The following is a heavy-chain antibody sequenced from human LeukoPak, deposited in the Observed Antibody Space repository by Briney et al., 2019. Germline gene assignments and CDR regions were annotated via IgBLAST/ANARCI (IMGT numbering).Heavy chain of an antibody. CDR1: GFTFSNYA. J-gene: IGHJ4*02. CDR2: ISHSGAYT. D-gene: IGHD6-19*01. CDR3: VKGFSSFWYTLTYTPFYND. V-gene: IGHV3-23*01. Sequence: PGGSLRLSCAASGFTFSNYAMSWVRQAPGKGLEWVSAISHSGAYTYYADSVKGRFTIPRDNSKSTLYLQMNSLRAEDTAVYYCVKGFSSFWYTLTYTPFYNDWGQGTLVTASS.